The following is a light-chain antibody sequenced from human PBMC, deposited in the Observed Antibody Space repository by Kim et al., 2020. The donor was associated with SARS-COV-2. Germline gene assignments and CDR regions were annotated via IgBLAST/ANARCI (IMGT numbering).Light chain of an antibody. V-gene: IGLV4-69*01. J-gene: IGLJ3*02. CDR3: QTWGSGIWL. CDR2: VNSDGSH. CDR1: SGHSRYA. Sequence: QLVLTQSPSASASLGASVKLTCTLSSGHSRYAIAWHQQLPEKGPRYLMKVNSDGSHNKGDGIPDRFSGSSAGAERYLTISSVQSDDEADYYCQTWGSGIWLFAGGTQLTVL.